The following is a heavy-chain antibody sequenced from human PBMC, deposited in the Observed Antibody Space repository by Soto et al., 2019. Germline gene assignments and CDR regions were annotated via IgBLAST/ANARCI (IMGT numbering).Heavy chain of an antibody. D-gene: IGHD3-3*01. J-gene: IGHJ6*02. Sequence: QVQLVQSGGGLVEPGGSLRLSCAASGFKFPDYHMTWIRQAQGKGLEWISYINSRGTYTTYADSVRGRFTVSRDNAKNSLYLQMDSLTCEDTAVYYCACVAPTIFGAQFHQNLVDVWGQGNMVTVAS. CDR1: GFKFPDYH. CDR3: ACVAPTIFGAQFHQNLVDV. V-gene: IGHV3-11*06. CDR2: INSRGTYT.